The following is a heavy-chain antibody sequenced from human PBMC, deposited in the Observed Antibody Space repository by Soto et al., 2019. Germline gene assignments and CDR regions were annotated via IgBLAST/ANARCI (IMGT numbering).Heavy chain of an antibody. V-gene: IGHV4-34*01. CDR3: ARTGGLTVYGDLRILDY. CDR2: INHSGST. Sequence: PSETLSLTCAVYGGSFSGYYWSWIRQPPGKGLEWIGEINHSGSTNYNPSLKGRVTISVDTSKNQFSLKLSSVTAADTAVYYCARTGGLTVYGDLRILDYWGQGTLVTVSS. J-gene: IGHJ4*02. D-gene: IGHD4-17*01. CDR1: GGSFSGYY.